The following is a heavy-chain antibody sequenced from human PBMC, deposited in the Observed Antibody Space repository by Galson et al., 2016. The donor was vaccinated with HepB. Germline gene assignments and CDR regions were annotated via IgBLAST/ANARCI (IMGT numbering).Heavy chain of an antibody. CDR3: ARARVESGDLFYYGMDV. CDR1: AFNFSNYA. Sequence: SLRLSCAASAFNFSNYAMHWVRQAPGRGLEYISAISSNGGTTYYANSVKGRFSISRDNSKNTLYLQMGSLRAEDMAVYHCARARVESGDLFYYGMDVWGKGTTVTFSS. V-gene: IGHV3-64*01. CDR2: ISSNGGTT. J-gene: IGHJ6*04. D-gene: IGHD2-21*01.